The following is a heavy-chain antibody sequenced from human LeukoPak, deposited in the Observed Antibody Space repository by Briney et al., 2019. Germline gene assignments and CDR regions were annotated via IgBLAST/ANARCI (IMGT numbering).Heavy chain of an antibody. D-gene: IGHD1-26*01. J-gene: IGHJ4*02. CDR2: IWYDGSNK. Sequence: GGSLRLSCAASGLTFSNYAMHWARQAPGKGLEWVAVIWYDGSNKYYADSVRGRFTISRDNSKNTLYLQINSLRAEDTAVYYCARDLSGSYSFDYWGQGTLVTVSS. V-gene: IGHV3-33*08. CDR3: ARDLSGSYSFDY. CDR1: GLTFSNYA.